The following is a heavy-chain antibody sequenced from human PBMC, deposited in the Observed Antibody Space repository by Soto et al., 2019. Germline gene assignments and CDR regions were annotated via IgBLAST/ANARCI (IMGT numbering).Heavy chain of an antibody. D-gene: IGHD6-25*01. CDR1: GYTFTSCA. Sequence: ASVKVSCKTSGYTFTSCAMHWVRQAPGQRLEWMGWINGGNGNTRYSQKFQDRVTITRDTSASTAYMELSSLRSEDTAVYYCARDGVAAGNINFDYWGQGTLVTVSS. V-gene: IGHV1-3*01. CDR3: ARDGVAAGNINFDY. CDR2: INGGNGNT. J-gene: IGHJ4*02.